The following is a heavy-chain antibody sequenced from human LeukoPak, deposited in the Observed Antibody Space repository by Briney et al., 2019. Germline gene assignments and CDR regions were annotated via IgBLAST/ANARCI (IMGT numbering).Heavy chain of an antibody. V-gene: IGHV1-18*04. D-gene: IGHD3-22*01. CDR1: GYTFTGYY. Sequence: ASVKVSCKASGYTFTGYYMHWVRQAPGQGLEWMGWISAYNGNTNYAQKLQGRVTMTTDTSTSTAYMELRSLRSDDTAVYYCARTPYYDSSGYYPYWGQGTLVTVSS. J-gene: IGHJ4*02. CDR2: ISAYNGNT. CDR3: ARTPYYDSSGYYPY.